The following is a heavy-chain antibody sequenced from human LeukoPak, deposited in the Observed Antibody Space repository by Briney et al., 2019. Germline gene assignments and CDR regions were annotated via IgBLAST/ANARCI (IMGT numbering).Heavy chain of an antibody. J-gene: IGHJ6*03. D-gene: IGHD2-2*01. CDR3: ARGPWGRYQLPPYYYYYYMDV. CDR1: GGSISSNSYY. V-gene: IGHV4-39*01. CDR2: IYYSGST. Sequence: ETLSLTCTVSGGSISSNSYYWGWIRQPPGKGLEWIGSIYYSGSTYYNPSLKSRVTISVDTSKNQFSLKLSSVTAADTAVYYCARGPWGRYQLPPYYYYYYMDVWGKGTTVTVSS.